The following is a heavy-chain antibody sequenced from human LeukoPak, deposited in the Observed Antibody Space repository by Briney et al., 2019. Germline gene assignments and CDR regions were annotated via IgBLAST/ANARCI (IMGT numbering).Heavy chain of an antibody. V-gene: IGHV4-39*01. CDR1: GGSISSSSYY. J-gene: IGHJ4*02. Sequence: PSETLSLTCTVSGGSISSSSYYWGWIRQPPGEGLEWIGSIYYSGSTYYNPSLKSRVTISVDTSKNQFSLKLSSVTAADTAVYYCARGSSMSYYDSSGYRYYFDYWGQGTLVTASS. CDR2: IYYSGST. CDR3: ARGSSMSYYDSSGYRYYFDY. D-gene: IGHD3-22*01.